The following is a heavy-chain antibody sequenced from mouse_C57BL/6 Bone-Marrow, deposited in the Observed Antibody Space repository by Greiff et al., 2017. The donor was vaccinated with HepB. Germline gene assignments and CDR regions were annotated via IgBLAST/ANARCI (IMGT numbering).Heavy chain of an antibody. CDR1: GFTFSDYY. J-gene: IGHJ2*01. V-gene: IGHV5-16*01. Sequence: EVQLVESEGGLVQPGSSMKLSCTASGFTFSDYYMAWVRQVPEKGLEWVANINYDGSSTYYLDSLKSRFIISRDNAKNMLYLQMSSLKSEDTATYYCARERDYFDYWGQGTTLTVSS. CDR2: INYDGSST. CDR3: ARERDYFDY.